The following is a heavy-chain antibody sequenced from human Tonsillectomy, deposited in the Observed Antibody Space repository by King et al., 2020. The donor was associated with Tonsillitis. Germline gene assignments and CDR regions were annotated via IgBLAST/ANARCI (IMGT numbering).Heavy chain of an antibody. Sequence: QMQLQESGPGLVKPSQTLSLTCTVSGGSFSSGDYYWSWIRQPPGKGLEWIGHIFYSGSTYYNPSLKSRVTISVDTSNNQFSLNLSSVTAADTAVYYCAGGRSLDSYGHFDYWGQGTLVTVSS. CDR2: IFYSGST. D-gene: IGHD5-18*01. V-gene: IGHV4-30-4*08. J-gene: IGHJ4*02. CDR3: AGGRSLDSYGHFDY. CDR1: GGSFSSGDYY.